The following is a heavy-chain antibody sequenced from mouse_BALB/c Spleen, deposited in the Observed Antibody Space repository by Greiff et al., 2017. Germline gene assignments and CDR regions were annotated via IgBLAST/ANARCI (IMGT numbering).Heavy chain of an antibody. Sequence: EVQLVESGGGLVQPGGSRKLSCAASGFTFSSFGMHWVRQAPEKGLEWVAYISSGSSTIYYADTVKGRFTISRDNPKNTLFLQMTSLRSEDTAMYYCAKVVATPDWYFDVWGAGTTVTVSS. CDR2: ISSGSSTI. CDR3: AKVVATPDWYFDV. V-gene: IGHV5-17*02. J-gene: IGHJ1*01. CDR1: GFTFSSFG. D-gene: IGHD1-1*01.